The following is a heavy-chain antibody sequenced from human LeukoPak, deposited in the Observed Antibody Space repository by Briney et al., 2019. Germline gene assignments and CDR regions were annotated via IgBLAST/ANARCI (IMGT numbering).Heavy chain of an antibody. D-gene: IGHD6-6*01. V-gene: IGHV4-39*07. CDR3: ARERAARPNAHFDY. CDR2: IYYSGST. J-gene: IGHJ4*02. Sequence: SETLSLTCNVSGDSISSSTYYWGWIRQPPGKGLEWIGSIYYSGSTYYNPSLKSRVTISVDTSKNQFSLKLSSVTAADTAVYYCARERAARPNAHFDYWGQGTLVTVSS. CDR1: GDSISSSTYY.